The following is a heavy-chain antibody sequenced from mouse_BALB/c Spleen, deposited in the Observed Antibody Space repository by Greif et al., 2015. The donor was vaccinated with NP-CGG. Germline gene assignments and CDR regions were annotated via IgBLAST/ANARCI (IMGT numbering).Heavy chain of an antibody. CDR2: ISDGGSYT. Sequence: EVQGVESGGGLVKPGGSLKLSCAASGFTFSDYYMYWVRQTPEKRLEWVATISDGGSYTYYPDSVKGRFTISRDNAKSNLSLQMSRLKSEDTAMYYCASRYYRYERYIDVWGAGTTVTVSS. CDR3: ASRYYRYERYIDV. D-gene: IGHD2-14*01. J-gene: IGHJ1*01. V-gene: IGHV5-4*02. CDR1: GFTFSDYY.